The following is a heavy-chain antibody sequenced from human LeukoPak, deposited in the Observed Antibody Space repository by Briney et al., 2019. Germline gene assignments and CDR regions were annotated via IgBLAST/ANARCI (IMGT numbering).Heavy chain of an antibody. V-gene: IGHV3-74*01. J-gene: IGHJ6*02. CDR1: GFTFNNYW. CDR3: VRDYHYGMDV. CDR2: IKGDGSGT. Sequence: GGSLRLSCAASGFTFNNYWMHWVRQAPGKGLVWVSRIKGDGSGTSYADSVKGRFTISRDNTKNTLYLQMNSLRAEDTAVFHCVRDYHYGMDVWGQGTTVTVSS. D-gene: IGHD3-16*02.